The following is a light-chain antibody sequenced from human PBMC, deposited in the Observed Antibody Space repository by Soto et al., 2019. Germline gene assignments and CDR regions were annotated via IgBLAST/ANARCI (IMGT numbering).Light chain of an antibody. J-gene: IGKJ5*01. V-gene: IGKV1-9*01. Sequence: DIQLTQSPSFLSASVGDRVTITCRASQGIYNYLAWYQQKPGKAPNLLIHTASTLQSGVPSRFSGSGSGTEFILTISSLQPEDFATYYCQHRHSYPITFGQGTRLEIK. CDR1: QGIYNY. CDR3: QHRHSYPIT. CDR2: TAS.